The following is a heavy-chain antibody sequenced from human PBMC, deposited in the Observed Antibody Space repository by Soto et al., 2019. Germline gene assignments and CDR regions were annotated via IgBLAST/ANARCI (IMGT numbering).Heavy chain of an antibody. CDR2: ISFDGSDK. CDR1: KFTFRSYG. Sequence: QVQLVESGGGVVQPGGSLRLSCVASKFTFRSYGMHWVRQAPGRGLEWVARISFDGSDKYYGESVKGRFTISRDNSKNTLYLQMSSLSAEDTAVYYCAKDFKPLSPDSYFDYWGQGALVSVSS. CDR3: AKDFKPLSPDSYFDY. J-gene: IGHJ4*02. V-gene: IGHV3-30*18.